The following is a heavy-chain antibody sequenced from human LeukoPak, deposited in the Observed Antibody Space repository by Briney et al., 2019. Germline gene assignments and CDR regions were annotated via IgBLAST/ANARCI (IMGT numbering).Heavy chain of an antibody. J-gene: IGHJ6*02. Sequence: GGSLRLSCAASGFTFSNYAMSWVRQAPGKGLEWVSDISGSGGSTYYGDSVKGRFTISRDNSKNTVYLQMYSLRAEDTAVYYCAKEHPQYYGMDVWGQGTTVTVSS. CDR2: ISGSGGST. CDR3: AKEHPQYYGMDV. CDR1: GFTFSNYA. V-gene: IGHV3-23*01.